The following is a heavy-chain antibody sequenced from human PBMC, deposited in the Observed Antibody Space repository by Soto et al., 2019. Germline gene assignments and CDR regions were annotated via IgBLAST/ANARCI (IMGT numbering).Heavy chain of an antibody. CDR2: FDPGDGET. CDR1: GYTLTELS. Sequence: ASVKVSCKVSGYTLTELSMHWVRQAPGKGLEWMGGFDPGDGETIYAQKFQGRVTMTEDTSTDTAYMELSSLRSEDTAVYYCATGAVNYNDYYYYYMDVWGKGTTVTVSS. V-gene: IGHV1-24*01. J-gene: IGHJ6*03. D-gene: IGHD3-10*01. CDR3: ATGAVNYNDYYYYYMDV.